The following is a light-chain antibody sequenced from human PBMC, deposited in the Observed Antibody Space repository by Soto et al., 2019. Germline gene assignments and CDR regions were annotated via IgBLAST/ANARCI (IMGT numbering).Light chain of an antibody. CDR3: QQRSNWPLT. Sequence: EIVLTQSPVTVSLSPGERATLSCRASQSVTSFLAWYQQKPGQAPRLLIYDVSIRATGIPARFSGSGSGTDFTLTISSLEPEDFAVYYCQQRSNWPLTFGGGTKVEIK. V-gene: IGKV3-11*01. CDR2: DVS. CDR1: QSVTSF. J-gene: IGKJ4*01.